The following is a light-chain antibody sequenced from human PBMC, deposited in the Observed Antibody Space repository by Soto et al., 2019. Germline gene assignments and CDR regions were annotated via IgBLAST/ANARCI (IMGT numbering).Light chain of an antibody. CDR2: RNN. V-gene: IGLV1-47*01. CDR3: AAWDDSLSGPV. Sequence: VLTQPPSASGTPGQRVTISCSGSSSNIGSNYVYWYQQLPGTAPKLLIYRNNQRPSGVPDRFSGSKSGTSASLAISGLRSEDEADYYCAAWDDSLSGPVFGGGTQLTVL. CDR1: SSNIGSNY. J-gene: IGLJ7*01.